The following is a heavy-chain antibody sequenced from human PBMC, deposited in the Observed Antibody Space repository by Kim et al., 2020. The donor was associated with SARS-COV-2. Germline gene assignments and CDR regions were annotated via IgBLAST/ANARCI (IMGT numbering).Heavy chain of an antibody. CDR2: INHSGST. CDR1: GGSFSGYY. Sequence: SETLSLTCAVYGGSFSGYYWSWIRQPPGKGLEWIGEINHSGSTNYNPSLKSRVTISVDTSKNQFSLKLSSVTAADTAVYYCARGKYSYGYFDYWGQGTL. D-gene: IGHD5-18*01. CDR3: ARGKYSYGYFDY. J-gene: IGHJ4*02. V-gene: IGHV4-34*01.